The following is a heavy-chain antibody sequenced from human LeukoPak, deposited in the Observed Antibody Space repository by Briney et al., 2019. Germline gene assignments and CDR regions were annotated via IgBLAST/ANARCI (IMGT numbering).Heavy chain of an antibody. CDR3: ARGGWELLSSDVDY. D-gene: IGHD1-26*01. CDR2: IYTSGST. Sequence: PSETLSLTCTVSGGSISSYYWSWIRQPPGKGLEWIGYIYTSGSTNYNPSLKSRVTISVGTSKNQFSLKLSSVTAADPAVYYCARGGWELLSSDVDYWGQGTLVTVSS. J-gene: IGHJ4*02. V-gene: IGHV4-4*09. CDR1: GGSISSYY.